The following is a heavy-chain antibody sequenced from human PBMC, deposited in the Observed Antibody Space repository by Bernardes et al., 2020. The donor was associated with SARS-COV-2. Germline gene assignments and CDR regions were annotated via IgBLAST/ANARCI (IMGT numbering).Heavy chain of an antibody. CDR2: INHSGST. D-gene: IGHD3-22*01. CDR3: ARGLRFYDSSGYYFDY. V-gene: IGHV4-34*01. Sequence: SETLSLTCAVYGGSFSGYYWSWIRQPPGKGLEWIGEINHSGSTNYNPSLKSRVTISVDTSKNQFSLKLSSVTAADTAVYYCARGLRFYDSSGYYFDYWGQGTLVTVSS. CDR1: GGSFSGYY. J-gene: IGHJ4*02.